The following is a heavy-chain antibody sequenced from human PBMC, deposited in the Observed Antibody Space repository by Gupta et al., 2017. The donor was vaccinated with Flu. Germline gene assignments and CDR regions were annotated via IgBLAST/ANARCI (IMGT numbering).Heavy chain of an antibody. J-gene: IGHJ5*02. CDR2: INPHSGST. V-gene: IGHV1-2*06. CDR1: TFTAYE. Sequence: TFTAYEIHWVRQAPGQGLEWVGRINPHSGSTNYEQKFQGRVTVTMDTSISTAYMDLSRLRSDDTAVYYCAREKHCSTASCYRWFDPWGQGTLVTVSS. CDR3: AREKHCSTASCYRWFDP. D-gene: IGHD2-2*02.